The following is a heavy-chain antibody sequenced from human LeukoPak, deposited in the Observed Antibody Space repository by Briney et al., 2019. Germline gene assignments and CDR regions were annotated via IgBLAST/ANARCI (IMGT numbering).Heavy chain of an antibody. V-gene: IGHV1-2*02. CDR1: GYTFTGYY. D-gene: IGHD5-12*01. J-gene: IGHJ6*02. CDR2: INPNSGGT. CDR3: ARAAWLRRIDYYYGRDV. Sequence: ASVKVSCKASGYTFTGYYMHWVRQAPGQGLEWMGWINPNSGGTNYAQKFQGRVTMTRDTSISAAYMELSRLRSDDTAVYYCARAAWLRRIDYYYGRDVWGRGTTVSAFS.